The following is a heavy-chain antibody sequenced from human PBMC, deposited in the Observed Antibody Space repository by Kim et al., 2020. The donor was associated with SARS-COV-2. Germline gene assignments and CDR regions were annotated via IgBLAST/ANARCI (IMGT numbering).Heavy chain of an antibody. D-gene: IGHD6-13*01. CDR1: GGSISSGDYY. CDR2: IYYSGST. J-gene: IGHJ4*02. V-gene: IGHV4-30-4*01. CDR3: ARGSSSWFYYFDY. Sequence: SETLSLTCTVSGGSISSGDYYWGWIRQPPGKGLEWIGYIYYSGSTYYNPSLKSRVTISVDTSKNQFSLKLSSVTAADTAVYYCARGSSSWFYYFDYCGEGNLVTVSS.